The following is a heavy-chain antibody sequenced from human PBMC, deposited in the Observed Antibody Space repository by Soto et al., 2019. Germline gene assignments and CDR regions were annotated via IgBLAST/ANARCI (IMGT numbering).Heavy chain of an antibody. CDR2: VNTDETTT. Sequence: EVQLEESGGDLVQPGGSLRLSCAASGFTFSRDWMHWVHQAPGKGLEWVSRVNTDETTTNYADSVRGRFAISRDNAKNTFYLQMNSLSVEDTAIYFCARGAKGNYYQDSWGQGTLVTVSP. D-gene: IGHD1-26*01. CDR1: GFTFSRDW. V-gene: IGHV3-74*01. J-gene: IGHJ4*02. CDR3: ARGAKGNYYQDS.